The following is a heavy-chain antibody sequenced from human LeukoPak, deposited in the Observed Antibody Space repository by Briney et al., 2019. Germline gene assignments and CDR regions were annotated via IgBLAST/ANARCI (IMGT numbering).Heavy chain of an antibody. V-gene: IGHV4-34*01. D-gene: IGHD4-17*01. CDR1: GGSFSGYY. CDR3: ARAHTVTFFDY. Sequence: PSETLSLTCAVYGGSFSGYYWSWIRQPLGKGLEWIGEINHSGSTYYNPSLKSRVTISVDTSKNQFSLKLSSVTAADTAVYYCARAHTVTFFDYWGQGTLVTVSS. CDR2: INHSGST. J-gene: IGHJ4*02.